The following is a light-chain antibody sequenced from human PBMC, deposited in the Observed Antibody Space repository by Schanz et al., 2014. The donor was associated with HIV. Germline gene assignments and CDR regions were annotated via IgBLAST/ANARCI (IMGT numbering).Light chain of an antibody. J-gene: IGLJ3*02. CDR1: SSDAGAYKY. CDR3: SSYTTRNTRV. CDR2: DVS. V-gene: IGLV2-14*01. Sequence: QSALTQPASVSGSPGQSITISCTGTSSDAGAYKYVSWYQQHPGKAPKLMISDVSNRPSGVSRRFSGSKSGNTASLTISGLQPEDEAAYYCSSYTTRNTRVFGGGTKLTVL.